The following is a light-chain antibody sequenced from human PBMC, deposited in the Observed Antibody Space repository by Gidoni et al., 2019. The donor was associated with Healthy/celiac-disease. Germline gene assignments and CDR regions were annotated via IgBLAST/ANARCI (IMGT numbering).Light chain of an antibody. CDR1: HSVSSN. CDR3: QQYNNWPYT. Sequence: EIVLTQFPATLSVSPGERATPSCRASHSVSSNLAWYQQKPGQAPRLLIYGASTRATGIPARFSGSGSGTEFTLTISSLQSEDFAVYYCQQYNNWPYTFGQGTKLEIK. J-gene: IGKJ2*01. V-gene: IGKV3-15*01. CDR2: GAS.